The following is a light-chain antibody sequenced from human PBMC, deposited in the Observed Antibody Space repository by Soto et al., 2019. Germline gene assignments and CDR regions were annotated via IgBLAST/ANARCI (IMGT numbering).Light chain of an antibody. CDR3: QQRLSWPAG. CDR1: QSVTNY. CDR2: DAS. Sequence: EIFFTQAPDTLSLAPGERATLCCSVSQSVTNYIAWYQQRPGQAPRLLIYDASNRATGVPARFTGSESGTDFNLTISDLEPADFELYYCQQRLSWPAGFGHGTKVDIK. J-gene: IGKJ1*01. V-gene: IGKV3-11*01.